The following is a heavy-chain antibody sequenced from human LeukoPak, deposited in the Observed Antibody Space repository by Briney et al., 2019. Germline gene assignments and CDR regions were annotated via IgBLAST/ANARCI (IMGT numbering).Heavy chain of an antibody. Sequence: SQTLSLTCTVSGGSISSGDYYWSWIRQPPGKGLEWIGYIYYSGSTYYNPSLKSRVTISVDTSKNQFSLKLSSVTAAGTAVYYCARDVRGYCSGGSCYHYYYYYMDVWGKGTTVTVSS. CDR2: IYYSGST. D-gene: IGHD2-15*01. J-gene: IGHJ6*03. CDR3: ARDVRGYCSGGSCYHYYYYYMDV. CDR1: GGSISSGDYY. V-gene: IGHV4-30-4*08.